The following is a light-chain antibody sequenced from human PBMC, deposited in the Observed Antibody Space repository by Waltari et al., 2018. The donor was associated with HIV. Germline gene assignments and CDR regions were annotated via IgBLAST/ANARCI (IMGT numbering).Light chain of an antibody. Sequence: QSALTQPASVSGSPGQSITISFSGTSSDVGGYKFVSWYQQYPGKAPKVMIYEDTKRPSGVSSRLSGSKSGNTASLTISGLQAEDEADYYGCSYASFNTLVFGGGTKLTVL. CDR3: CSYASFNTLV. J-gene: IGLJ3*02. V-gene: IGLV2-23*01. CDR1: SSDVGGYKF. CDR2: EDT.